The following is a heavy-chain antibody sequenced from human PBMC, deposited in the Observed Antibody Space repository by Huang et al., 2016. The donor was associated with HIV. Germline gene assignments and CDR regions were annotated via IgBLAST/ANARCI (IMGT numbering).Heavy chain of an antibody. V-gene: IGHV1-18*01. CDR3: ARDPYYSNRWKRNDASFL. D-gene: IGHD4-4*01. CDR1: GYDFGSYG. Sequence: QVQLVQSGGEVMQPGASVRVSCKAYGYDFGSYGMSWVRQAPGQGLEWLGWIGSDSRDTSSAQKFQGRGTMTTDTSTTTTYMELRSLRSDDTAMYYCARDPYYSNRWKRNDASFLWGQGTMITVSS. J-gene: IGHJ3*01. CDR2: IGSDSRDT.